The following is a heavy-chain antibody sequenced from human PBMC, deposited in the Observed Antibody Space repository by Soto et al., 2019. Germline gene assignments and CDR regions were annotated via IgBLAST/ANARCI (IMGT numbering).Heavy chain of an antibody. J-gene: IGHJ6*02. V-gene: IGHV1-2*02. CDR3: ARERIVVVPADGMDI. CDR2: INPNSGGT. CDR1: GYTFTGYY. Sequence: VKVSCKASGYTFTGYYMHRLRQAPGQGLEWMGWINPNSGGTNYAQKFQGRVTMTRDTSISTAYMELSRLRSDDTAVYYCARERIVVVPADGMDIWGQGTTGTVSS. D-gene: IGHD2-2*01.